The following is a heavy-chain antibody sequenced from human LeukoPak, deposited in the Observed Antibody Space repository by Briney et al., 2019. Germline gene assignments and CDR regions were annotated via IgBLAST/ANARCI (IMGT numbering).Heavy chain of an antibody. V-gene: IGHV3-30*04. Sequence: PGGSRRLSCAASGFTFSSYAMHWVRQAPGKGLEWVAVISYDGSNKYYADSVKGRFTISRDNSKNPLYLQMNSLRAEDTAVYYCAKETYYYGSGIYMVDGMYVWGKGTTVTVSS. J-gene: IGHJ6*04. CDR3: AKETYYYGSGIYMVDGMYV. CDR2: ISYDGSNK. D-gene: IGHD3-10*01. CDR1: GFTFSSYA.